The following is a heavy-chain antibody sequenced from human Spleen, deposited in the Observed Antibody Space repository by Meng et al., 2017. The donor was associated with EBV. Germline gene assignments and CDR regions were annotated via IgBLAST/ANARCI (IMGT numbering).Heavy chain of an antibody. CDR1: GASFDSSDG. CDR2: IHHSGTT. V-gene: IGHV4-4*02. J-gene: IGHJ4*02. CDR3: ARGLGGHYPTMEY. D-gene: IGHD3-22*01. Sequence: PPQEWGPGLGKPSGTLSLPCAVSGASFDSSDGWTWVRQAPGKGLEWIGEIHHSGTTNYNPSLESRVTISIDKSDNQFSLKLTSVTAADTAVYYCARGLGGHYPTMEYWGQGTLVTVSS.